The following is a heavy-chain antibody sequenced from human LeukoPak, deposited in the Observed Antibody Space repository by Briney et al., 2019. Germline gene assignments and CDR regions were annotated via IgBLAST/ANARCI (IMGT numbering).Heavy chain of an antibody. V-gene: IGHV3-7*05. Sequence: GGSLRLSCAASGFAFSSSWMAWVRQAPGKGLEWVANMNPDGSTKNYVDSVRGRFTISRDNSKSMLFLQLNSLRAEDTALYYCARDLHYYVAMDVWGQGTTVTVSS. CDR2: MNPDGSTK. CDR1: GFAFSSSW. J-gene: IGHJ6*02. CDR3: ARDLHYYVAMDV. D-gene: IGHD3-10*02.